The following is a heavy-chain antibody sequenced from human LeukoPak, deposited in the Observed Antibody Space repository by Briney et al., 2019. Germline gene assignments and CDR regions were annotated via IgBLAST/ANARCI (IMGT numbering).Heavy chain of an antibody. J-gene: IGHJ4*02. Sequence: GGSLRLSCAASGFTFSAYSMNWVRQAPGKGLEWVSYISSSSSTIYYADSVKGRFTLSRDNAKNSLYLQMNSLRAEDTAVYYCARADSSGYYSTIDYWGQGTLVTVSS. V-gene: IGHV3-48*04. CDR3: ARADSSGYYSTIDY. CDR2: ISSSSSTI. D-gene: IGHD3-22*01. CDR1: GFTFSAYS.